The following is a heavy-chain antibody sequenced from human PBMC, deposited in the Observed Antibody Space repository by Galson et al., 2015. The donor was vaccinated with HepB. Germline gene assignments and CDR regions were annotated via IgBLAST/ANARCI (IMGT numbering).Heavy chain of an antibody. Sequence: SVKVSCKASGYTFTGYYMHWVRQAPGQGLEWMGWINPNSGGTNYAQKFQGRVTMTRDTSISTAYMELSRLRSDDTAVYSCARELRFLEWLLDFDYWGQGTLVTV. CDR2: INPNSGGT. J-gene: IGHJ4*02. CDR1: GYTFTGYY. V-gene: IGHV1-2*02. CDR3: ARELRFLEWLLDFDY. D-gene: IGHD3-3*01.